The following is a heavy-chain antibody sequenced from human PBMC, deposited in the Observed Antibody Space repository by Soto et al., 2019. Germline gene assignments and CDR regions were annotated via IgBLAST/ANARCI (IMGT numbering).Heavy chain of an antibody. CDR1: GFTFSSYA. D-gene: IGHD3-3*01. V-gene: IGHV3-30-3*01. Sequence: PGGSLRLSCAASGFTFSSYAMHWVRQAPGKGLEWVAVISYDGSNKYYADSVKGRFTISRDNSKNTLYLQMNSLRAEDTAVYYCARGGLRFLEWFHYYYYGMDVWGQGTTVTVSS. J-gene: IGHJ6*02. CDR2: ISYDGSNK. CDR3: ARGGLRFLEWFHYYYYGMDV.